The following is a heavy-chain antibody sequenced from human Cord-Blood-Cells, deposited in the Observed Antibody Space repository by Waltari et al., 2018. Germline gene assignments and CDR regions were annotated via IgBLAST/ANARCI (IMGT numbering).Heavy chain of an antibody. V-gene: IGHV4-34*01. CDR1: GGSFSGYY. Sequence: QVQLQQWGAGLLKPSEPLSLTCSAYGGSFSGYYWSWIRQPPGKGLEWIGEIKHSGRTNYNPSLKSRVTISVDTSKNQFSLKLSSVTAADTAVYYCARVHYSGPSGYFDLWGRGTLVTVSS. D-gene: IGHD4-4*01. CDR2: IKHSGRT. CDR3: ARVHYSGPSGYFDL. J-gene: IGHJ2*01.